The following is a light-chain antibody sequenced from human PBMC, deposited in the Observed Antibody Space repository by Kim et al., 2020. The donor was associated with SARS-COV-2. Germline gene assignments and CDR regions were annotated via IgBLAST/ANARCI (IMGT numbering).Light chain of an antibody. J-gene: IGKJ2*01. CDR3: QQYNDWPRT. V-gene: IGKV3-15*01. Sequence: EIVMTQSPATLSVSPGERATLSCRASQNLNSYLAWYQQKPGQAPTLLIYDASTRATGIPARFSGSGSGTEFTLTISSLQSEDFAVYYCQQYNDWPRTCGQGTKLEI. CDR2: DAS. CDR1: QNLNSY.